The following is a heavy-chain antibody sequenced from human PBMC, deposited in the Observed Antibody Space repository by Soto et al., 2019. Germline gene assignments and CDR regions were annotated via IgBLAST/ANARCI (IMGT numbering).Heavy chain of an antibody. Sequence: QVQLVESGGGLVMPGGSLRLSCAASGFTFSDYFLTWIRQAPGKGLEWVAYIGSSSSDTNYADSVKGRFTISRDNAKNSLFLQRNNLRVDDTAVYYCARDYDFWSGYLSGHFDYWGQGTLVTVSS. J-gene: IGHJ4*02. CDR2: IGSSSSDT. CDR1: GFTFSDYF. V-gene: IGHV3-11*06. D-gene: IGHD3-3*01. CDR3: ARDYDFWSGYLSGHFDY.